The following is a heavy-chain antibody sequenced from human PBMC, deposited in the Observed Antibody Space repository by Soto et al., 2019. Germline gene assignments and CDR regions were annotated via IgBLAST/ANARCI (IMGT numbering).Heavy chain of an antibody. V-gene: IGHV1-69*13. J-gene: IGHJ4*02. D-gene: IGHD3-22*01. CDR1: GGTFSSYA. CDR2: IIPIFGTA. CDR3: ASYYYDSSGLWAPFDY. Sequence: GASVKVSCKASGGTFSSYAISWVRQAPGQGLEWMGGIIPIFGTANYAQKFQGRVTITADESTSTAYMELSSLRSEDTAVYYCASYYYDSSGLWAPFDYWGQGTLVTVSS.